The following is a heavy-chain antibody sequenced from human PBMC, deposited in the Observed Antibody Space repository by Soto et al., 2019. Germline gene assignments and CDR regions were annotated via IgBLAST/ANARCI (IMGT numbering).Heavy chain of an antibody. J-gene: IGHJ6*03. V-gene: IGHV4-39*01. D-gene: IGHD6-6*01. CDR3: ARHVDSSSPDYYYYMDV. CDR2: IYYSGST. CDR1: GGSISSSSYY. Sequence: QLQLQESGPGLVKPSKTLSLTCTVSGGSISSSSYYWGWIRQPPGKGLEWIGSIYYSGSTYYNPSLKSRVTISVDTSKNQFSLKLSSVTAADTAVYYCARHVDSSSPDYYYYMDVWGKGTTVTVSS.